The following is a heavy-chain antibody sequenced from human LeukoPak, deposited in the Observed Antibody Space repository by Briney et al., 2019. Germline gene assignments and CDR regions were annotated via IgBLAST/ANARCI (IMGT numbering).Heavy chain of an antibody. Sequence: PSETLSLTCTVSGGSISSSSYYWGWIRQPPGKGLEWIGSIYYSGSTYYNPSLKSRVTISVDTSKNQFSLKLSSVTAADTAVYYCASQIVNYYDSSGHRNYFDYWGQGTLVTVSS. CDR3: ASQIVNYYDSSGHRNYFDY. CDR2: IYYSGST. D-gene: IGHD3-22*01. V-gene: IGHV4-39*01. J-gene: IGHJ4*02. CDR1: GGSISSSSYY.